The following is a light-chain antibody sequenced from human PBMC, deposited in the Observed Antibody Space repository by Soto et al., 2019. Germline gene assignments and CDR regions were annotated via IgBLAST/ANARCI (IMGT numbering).Light chain of an antibody. CDR1: QAISTW. CDR3: QQANSFPRT. Sequence: DIQMTQSPSSVSASVGDRVTITCRASQAISTWLAWYQQKPGNAPKLLIYAASSLQSGVPSKFSGSGSGTDFTLTISSLQPEDFATYYCQQANSFPRTFGQGTRVEI. J-gene: IGKJ1*01. V-gene: IGKV1-12*01. CDR2: AAS.